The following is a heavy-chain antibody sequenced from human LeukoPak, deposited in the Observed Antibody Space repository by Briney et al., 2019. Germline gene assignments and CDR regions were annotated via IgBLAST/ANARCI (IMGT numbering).Heavy chain of an antibody. Sequence: SETLSLTCAVSGGSISSYYWSWIRQPPGKGLEWIGYIYYSGSTNYNPSLQGRVTISVHTSKNQFSLKLSSVTAADTAVYYCARDYKYSSGWYGVDYYDGMDVWGQRTTVTVSS. CDR2: IYYSGST. D-gene: IGHD6-19*01. CDR3: ARDYKYSSGWYGVDYYDGMDV. V-gene: IGHV4-59*01. J-gene: IGHJ6*02. CDR1: GGSISSYY.